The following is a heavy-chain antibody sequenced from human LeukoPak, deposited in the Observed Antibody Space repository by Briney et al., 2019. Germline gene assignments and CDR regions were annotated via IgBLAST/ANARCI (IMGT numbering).Heavy chain of an antibody. D-gene: IGHD3-3*01. CDR2: ITRDSGII. CDR3: ADDFWSGYYDY. Sequence: GGSLRLSCAASGFTFSSYSMNWIRQAPGKGLEWVSYITRDSGIITYADSVKGRFTISRDNAKNSLWLQMNSLRAEDTAVYYCADDFWSGYYDYWGQGTLVTVSS. V-gene: IGHV3-48*01. J-gene: IGHJ4*02. CDR1: GFTFSSYS.